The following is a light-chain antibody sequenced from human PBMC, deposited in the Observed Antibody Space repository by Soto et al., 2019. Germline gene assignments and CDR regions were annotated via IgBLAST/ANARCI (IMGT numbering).Light chain of an antibody. CDR1: SSDVGGYNY. CDR2: EVN. CDR3: SSFTSSSTYV. V-gene: IGLV2-14*01. J-gene: IGLJ1*01. Sequence: QSVLTQPASVSGSPGQSITISCTGTSSDVGGYNYVSWYQHHPGKAPKLMIYEVNNRPSGVSNRFSGSKSGNTASLTISGLQAEDEADYYCSSFTSSSTYVFGTG.